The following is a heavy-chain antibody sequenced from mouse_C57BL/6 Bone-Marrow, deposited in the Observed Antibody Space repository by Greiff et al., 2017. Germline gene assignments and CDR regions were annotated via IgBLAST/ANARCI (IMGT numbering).Heavy chain of an antibody. D-gene: IGHD4-1*02. J-gene: IGHJ1*03. CDR3: ARERNWDEWYFDV. V-gene: IGHV5-4*01. Sequence: DVQLVESGGGLVKPGGSLKLSCAASGFTFSSYAMSWVRQTPEKRLEWVATISDVGSYTYYPDNVKGRFTISRDNAKNNLYLQMSHLKSEDTAMYYCARERNWDEWYFDVWGTGTTVTVSS. CDR1: GFTFSSYA. CDR2: ISDVGSYT.